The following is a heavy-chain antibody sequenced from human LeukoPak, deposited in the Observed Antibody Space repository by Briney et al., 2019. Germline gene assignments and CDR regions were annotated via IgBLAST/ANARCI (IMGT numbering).Heavy chain of an antibody. J-gene: IGHJ4*02. Sequence: GGSLRLSCAASGFTVSSNYMSWVRQAPGKGLEWVSVIYSGGSTYYADSVKGRFTISRDNAKNSLYLQMNSLRAEDTAVYYCARGALYYYDSSGYYFGYFDYWGQGALVTVSS. CDR3: ARGALYYYDSSGYYFGYFDY. CDR1: GFTVSSNY. V-gene: IGHV3-53*01. D-gene: IGHD3-22*01. CDR2: IYSGGST.